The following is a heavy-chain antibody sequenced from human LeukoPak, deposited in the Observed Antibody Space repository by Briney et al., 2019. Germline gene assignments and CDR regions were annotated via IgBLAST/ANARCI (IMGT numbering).Heavy chain of an antibody. V-gene: IGHV1-69*13. J-gene: IGHJ3*02. Sequence: ASVKVSCKASGGTFSSYAISWVRQAPGQGLEWMGGIIPIFGTANYAQKFQGRVTITADESTSTAYMELSSLRSEDTAVYYCARGMDGYNSDAFDIWGQVTMVTVSS. CDR3: ARGMDGYNSDAFDI. CDR1: GGTFSSYA. D-gene: IGHD5-24*01. CDR2: IIPIFGTA.